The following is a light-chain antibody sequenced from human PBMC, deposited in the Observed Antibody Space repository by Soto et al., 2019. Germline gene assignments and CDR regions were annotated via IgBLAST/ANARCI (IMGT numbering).Light chain of an antibody. J-gene: IGKJ4*01. CDR1: QSVSSSY. CDR3: KQYSSSPLT. CDR2: GAS. Sequence: EIVLTQSPGTLSLSPGERATLSCRASQSVSSSYLAWYQQKPGQAPRLLIYGASSRATGIPDSFSGSGSGTDFTLTISRLEPEDFAVYYYKQYSSSPLTFGGGAKVEIK. V-gene: IGKV3-20*01.